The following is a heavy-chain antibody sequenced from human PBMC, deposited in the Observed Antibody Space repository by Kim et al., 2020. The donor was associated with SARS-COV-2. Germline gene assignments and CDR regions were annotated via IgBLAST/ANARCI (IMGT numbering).Heavy chain of an antibody. CDR1: GFTFGDYA. CDR2: IRSKAYGGTT. Sequence: GGSLRLSCTASGFTFGDYAMSWFRQAPGKGLEWVGFIRSKAYGGTTEYAASVKGRFTISRDDSKSIAYLQMNSLKTEDTAVYYCTRDSQLRGSSGYFAFDIWGQGTMVTVSS. CDR3: TRDSQLRGSSGYFAFDI. V-gene: IGHV3-49*03. D-gene: IGHD3-22*01. J-gene: IGHJ3*02.